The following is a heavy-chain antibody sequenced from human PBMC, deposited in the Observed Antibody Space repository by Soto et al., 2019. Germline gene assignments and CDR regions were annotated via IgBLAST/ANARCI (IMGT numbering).Heavy chain of an antibody. V-gene: IGHV1-69*01. Sequence: QVLLVQSGAEVKKTGSSVKVSCKVSGGSFRRYAISWVRQAPGQGLEWMGGIIPILGSPNYAQKFQDRVTIIADESTSTTYMELSSLRSEDAAVYYCASRERVDAFDIWGQGTMVTVSS. J-gene: IGHJ3*02. CDR3: ASRERVDAFDI. D-gene: IGHD1-26*01. CDR2: IIPILGSP. CDR1: GGSFRRYA.